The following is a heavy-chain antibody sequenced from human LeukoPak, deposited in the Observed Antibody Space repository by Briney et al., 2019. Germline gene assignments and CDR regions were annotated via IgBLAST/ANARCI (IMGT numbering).Heavy chain of an antibody. CDR1: GGSLSSGGCY. CDR3: ARASSARNGFDY. D-gene: IGHD1-14*01. CDR2: IYYSGST. V-gene: IGHV4-31*03. J-gene: IGHJ4*02. Sequence: PSETLSLTCTVSGGSLSSGGCYWNWIRQHPGMGLEWIGSIYYSGSTYYNPSLKSRLNISVDTSKSQFALNLTSVTAADTAVYYCARASSARNGFDYWGQGTLVTVSS.